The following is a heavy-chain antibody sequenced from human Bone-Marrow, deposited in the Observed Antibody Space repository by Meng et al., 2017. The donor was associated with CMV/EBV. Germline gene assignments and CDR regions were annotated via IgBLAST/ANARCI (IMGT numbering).Heavy chain of an antibody. D-gene: IGHD1-1*01. J-gene: IGHJ4*02. CDR3: AAEKYNWNDARSQFDY. CDR1: GGTFNIYA. CDR2: IIPIFGTA. V-gene: IGHV1-69*05. Sequence: SVKVPCKASGGTFNIYAITWVRQAPGQGLEWMGGIIPIFGTANYAQKFQGRVTITTDESTSTAYMELSSLRSEDTAVYYCAAEKYNWNDARSQFDYWGQGTLVTVYS.